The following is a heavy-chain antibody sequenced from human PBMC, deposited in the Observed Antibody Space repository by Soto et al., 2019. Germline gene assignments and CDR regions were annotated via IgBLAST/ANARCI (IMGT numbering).Heavy chain of an antibody. CDR2: INPTEGRT. Sequence: QVQLVQSGAEVRKPGASLKLSCQTSGYPFTSYHMHWVRQAPGQGLEWMGVINPTEGRTRYSQRFQDRVTMTRDTSTSTVYMELRSLRSEDTAKYFCARGREYSFGYNWFDPWGQGTLVTVSS. CDR3: ARGREYSFGYNWFDP. D-gene: IGHD5-12*01. CDR1: GYPFTSYH. V-gene: IGHV1-46*01. J-gene: IGHJ5*02.